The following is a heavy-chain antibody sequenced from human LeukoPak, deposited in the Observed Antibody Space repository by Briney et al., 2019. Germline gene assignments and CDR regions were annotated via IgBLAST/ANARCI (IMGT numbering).Heavy chain of an antibody. Sequence: SETLSLTCTVSGGSIRSSNSYWGWIRQPPGKGLEWIGGIHYSGSTYYYPSLKSRVTISVDTSKNQFSLKLSSVTAADTAVYCCARDVRDSGGYYLRAFGYWGQGTLVTVPS. V-gene: IGHV4-39*07. CDR1: GGSIRSSNSY. CDR3: ARDVRDSGGYYLRAFGY. D-gene: IGHD3-22*01. CDR2: IHYSGST. J-gene: IGHJ4*02.